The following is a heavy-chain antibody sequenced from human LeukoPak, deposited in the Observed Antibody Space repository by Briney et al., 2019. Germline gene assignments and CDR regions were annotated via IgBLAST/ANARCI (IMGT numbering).Heavy chain of an antibody. J-gene: IGHJ4*02. Sequence: ASVKVSCKASGYTFTGYYIHWVRQAPGQGREWMGWINPNSGDTSHAQRFQDRVTMTRDMSTSTAYMDLSMLTSDETAPYYCARQGGSSINFDYWGQGTLVTVSS. CDR3: ARQGGSSINFDY. CDR1: GYTFTGYY. V-gene: IGHV1-2*02. CDR2: INPNSGDT. D-gene: IGHD1-26*01.